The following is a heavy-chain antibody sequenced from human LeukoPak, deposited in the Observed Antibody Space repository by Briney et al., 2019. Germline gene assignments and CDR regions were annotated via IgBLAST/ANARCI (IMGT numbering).Heavy chain of an antibody. V-gene: IGHV4-59*12. CDR2: IYYSGST. J-gene: IGHJ6*02. Sequence: SETLSLTCTVSGGSISSYYWSWIRQPPGKGLEWIGYIYYSGSTNYNPSLKSRVTMSVDTSKNQFSLKVSSVTAADTAVYYCARDQGGNYYYYGMDVWGQGTTVTVSS. CDR1: GGSISSYY. CDR3: ARDQGGNYYYYGMDV.